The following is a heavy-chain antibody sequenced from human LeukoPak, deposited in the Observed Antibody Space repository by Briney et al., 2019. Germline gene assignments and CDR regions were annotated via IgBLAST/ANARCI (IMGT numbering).Heavy chain of an antibody. J-gene: IGHJ6*03. CDR3: AKDRIGLRSFVSYMDV. CDR2: IRYDGSNK. D-gene: IGHD3-3*01. CDR1: GFTFSSYG. Sequence: PGGSLRLSCAASGFTFSSYGMHWVRQAPGKGLEWVAFIRYDGSNKYYADSVKGRFTISRDNSKNTLYLQMNSLRAEDTAVYYCAKDRIGLRSFVSYMDVWGKGTTVTVSS. V-gene: IGHV3-30*02.